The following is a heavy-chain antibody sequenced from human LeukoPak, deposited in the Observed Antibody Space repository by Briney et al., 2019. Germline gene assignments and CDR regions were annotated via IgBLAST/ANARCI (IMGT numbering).Heavy chain of an antibody. CDR2: INHSGST. Sequence: PSETLSLTCAVYGGSFSGYYWSWIRQPPGKGLEWIGEINHSGSTNYNPSLKSRVTISVDTSKNQFSLKLSSVTAADTAVYYCARGLWFGDENPPYFDYWGQGTLVTVSS. CDR1: GGSFSGYY. J-gene: IGHJ4*02. CDR3: ARGLWFGDENPPYFDY. D-gene: IGHD3-10*01. V-gene: IGHV4-34*01.